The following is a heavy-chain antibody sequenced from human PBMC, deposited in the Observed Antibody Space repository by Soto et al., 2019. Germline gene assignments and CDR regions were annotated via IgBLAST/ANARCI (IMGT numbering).Heavy chain of an antibody. J-gene: IGHJ4*02. D-gene: IGHD4-17*01. Sequence: PGGSLRLSCAASGFTFSSYAMSWVRQAPGKGLEWVSAISGSGGSTYYADSVKGRFTISRDNSKNTLYLQMNSLRAQDMAVYYCAKDPDDYGQIFDYWGQGTLVTVSS. CDR2: ISGSGGST. V-gene: IGHV3-23*01. CDR1: GFTFSSYA. CDR3: AKDPDDYGQIFDY.